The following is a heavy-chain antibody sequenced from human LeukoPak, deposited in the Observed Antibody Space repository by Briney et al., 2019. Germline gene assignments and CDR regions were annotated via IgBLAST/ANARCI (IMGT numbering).Heavy chain of an antibody. V-gene: IGHV3-23*01. CDR2: IGASDGST. J-gene: IGHJ5*02. D-gene: IGHD6-6*01. CDR3: AKGLGSSSGRWFDP. CDR1: GFTFSSYS. Sequence: PGGSLRLSCAASGFTFSSYSMNWVRQAPGKGLEWVSAIGASDGSTYYADSVRGRFTISRDNSENILYLQMNSLRAEDTALYYCAKGLGSSSGRWFDPWGQGTLVTVSS.